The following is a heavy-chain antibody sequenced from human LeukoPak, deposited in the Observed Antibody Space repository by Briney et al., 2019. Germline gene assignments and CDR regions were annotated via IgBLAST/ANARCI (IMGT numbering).Heavy chain of an antibody. D-gene: IGHD3-10*01. V-gene: IGHV4-4*07. CDR2: IYTSGST. Sequence: SETLSLTCTVSGGSISSCYWSWIRQPAGKGLEWIGRIYTSGSTNYNPSLKSRVTMSVDTSKNQFSLKLSSVTAADTAVYYCARDMAPSPYYFDYWGQGTLVTVSS. CDR3: ARDMAPSPYYFDY. CDR1: GGSISSCY. J-gene: IGHJ4*02.